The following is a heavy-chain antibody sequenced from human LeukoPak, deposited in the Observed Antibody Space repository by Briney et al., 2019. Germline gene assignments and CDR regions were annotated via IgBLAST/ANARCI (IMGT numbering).Heavy chain of an antibody. CDR2: IYYSGST. V-gene: IGHV4-59*01. D-gene: IGHD3-10*01. J-gene: IGHJ2*01. Sequence: PSETLSLTCTVSGDSINNYYWSWILQPPGKGLEYIGYIYYSGSTNYNPSLKSRVTMSVDTSKNQFSLKLSSVTVADTAVYYCARPYYYGSGNYYNWYLVLWGRGTLVTVSS. CDR3: ARPYYYGSGNYYNWYLVL. CDR1: GDSINNYY.